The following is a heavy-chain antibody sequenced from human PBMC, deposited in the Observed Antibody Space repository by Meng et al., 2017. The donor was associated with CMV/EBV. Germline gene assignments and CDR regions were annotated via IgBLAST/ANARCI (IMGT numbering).Heavy chain of an antibody. D-gene: IGHD3-10*01. CDR3: ARDPLFGGGGRFDL. CDR1: GYTFTSYG. J-gene: IGHJ2*01. CDR2: ISAYNGNT. Sequence: QVRLGQAGAWVKKPGGSVKVSCKASGYTFTSYGISWVRQAPGQGLEWMGWISAYNGNTNYEQKLQGRVTMTTDTSTSTAYMELRSLRSDDTAVYYCARDPLFGGGGRFDLWGRGTLVTVSS. V-gene: IGHV1-18*01.